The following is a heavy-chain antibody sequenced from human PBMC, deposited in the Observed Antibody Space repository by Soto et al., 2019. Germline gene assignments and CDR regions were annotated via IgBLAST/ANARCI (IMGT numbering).Heavy chain of an antibody. CDR2: INHSGST. D-gene: IGHD3-3*01. CDR3: ARHVTFFGLVISKGDYYYYGMDV. J-gene: IGHJ6*02. CDR1: GGSFSGYY. Sequence: PSETLSLTCAVYGGSFSGYYWSWIRQPQGKGLEWIGEINHSGSTNYNPSLKSRVTISVDTSKNQFSLKLSSVTAADTAVYYCARHVTFFGLVISKGDYYYYGMDVWGQGTTVTVSS. V-gene: IGHV4-34*01.